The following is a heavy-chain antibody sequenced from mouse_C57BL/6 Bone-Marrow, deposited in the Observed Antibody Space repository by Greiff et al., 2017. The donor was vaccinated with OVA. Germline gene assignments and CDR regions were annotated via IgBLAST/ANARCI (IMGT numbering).Heavy chain of an antibody. J-gene: IGHJ3*01. CDR3: TTGYYGSSYGFAY. CDR1: GFNIKDDY. Sequence: VQLQQSGAELVRPGASVKLSCTASGFNIKDDYMHWVKQRPEQGLEWIGWIDPENGDTEYASKFQGKATITADTSSNTAYLQLSSLTSEDTAVYDCTTGYYGSSYGFAYWGQGTLVTVSA. D-gene: IGHD1-1*01. V-gene: IGHV14-4*01. CDR2: IDPENGDT.